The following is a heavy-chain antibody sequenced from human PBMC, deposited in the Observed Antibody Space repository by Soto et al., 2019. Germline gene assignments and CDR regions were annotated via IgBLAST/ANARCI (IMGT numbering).Heavy chain of an antibody. CDR2: INPNSGGT. D-gene: IGHD2-15*01. CDR1: GYTFTGYY. Sequence: ASVKVSCKASGYTFTGYYMHWVRQAPGQGLEWMGWINPNSGGTNYAQKFQGWVTMTRDTYISTAYTEVSRLGSDDTAGYCRARAEGVGYCSGGSCDFDYWGQGTLVTVSS. V-gene: IGHV1-2*04. CDR3: ARAEGVGYCSGGSCDFDY. J-gene: IGHJ4*02.